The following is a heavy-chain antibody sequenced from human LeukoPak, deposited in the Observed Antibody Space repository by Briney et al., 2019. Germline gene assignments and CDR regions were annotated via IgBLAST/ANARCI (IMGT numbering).Heavy chain of an antibody. CDR1: GFTFSSSA. CDR3: ARAIRYNWNDVDAFDI. D-gene: IGHD1-1*01. J-gene: IGHJ3*02. V-gene: IGHV3-23*01. Sequence: GGSLRLSCAASGFTFSSSAMSWVRQAPGKGLKWVSAIGSDDITYYADSVKGRFTISRDNSKNTLYLQMNSLRAEDTAVYYCARAIRYNWNDVDAFDIWGQGTMVTVSS. CDR2: IGSDDIT.